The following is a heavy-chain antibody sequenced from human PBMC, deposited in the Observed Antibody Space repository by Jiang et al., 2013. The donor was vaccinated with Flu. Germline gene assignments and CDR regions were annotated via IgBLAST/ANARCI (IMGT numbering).Heavy chain of an antibody. V-gene: IGHV5-10-1*01. Sequence: GSGYSFTSYWISWVRQMPGKGLEWMGRIDPSDSYTNYSPSFQGHVTISADKSISTAYLQWSSLKASDTAMYYCARHRLNYDFWSGYSNWFDPWGQGTLVTVSS. CDR1: GYSFTSYW. CDR2: IDPSDSYT. D-gene: IGHD3-3*01. CDR3: ARHRLNYDFWSGYSNWFDP. J-gene: IGHJ5*02.